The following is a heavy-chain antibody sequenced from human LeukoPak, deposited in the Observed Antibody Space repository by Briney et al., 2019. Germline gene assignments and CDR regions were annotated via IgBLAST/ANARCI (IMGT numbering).Heavy chain of an antibody. V-gene: IGHV3-66*01. J-gene: IGHJ4*02. D-gene: IGHD3-9*01. CDR2: IYSGGNT. CDR3: ARLGVGFDWLRDY. CDR1: GFTVSSNY. Sequence: GGSLRLSCAASGFTVSSNYMSWVRQAPGKGLEWVSVIYSGGNTYYADSVKGRFTISRGNSKNTLYLQMNSLRAEDTAVYYCARLGVGFDWLRDYWGQGTLVTVSS.